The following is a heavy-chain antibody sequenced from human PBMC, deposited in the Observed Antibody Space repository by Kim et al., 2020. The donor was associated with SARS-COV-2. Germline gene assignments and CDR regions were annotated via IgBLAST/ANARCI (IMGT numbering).Heavy chain of an antibody. J-gene: IGHJ6*02. V-gene: IGHV1-2*02. CDR3: ARDWGKWLVLRGVRDV. D-gene: IGHD6-19*01. CDR2: INPNSGGT. Sequence: ASVKVSCKASGYTFTGYYMHWVRQAPGQGLEWMGWINPNSGGTNYAQKFQGRVTMTRDTSISTAYMELSRLRSDDTAVYYCARDWGKWLVLRGVRDVWGQGTTVTVSS. CDR1: GYTFTGYY.